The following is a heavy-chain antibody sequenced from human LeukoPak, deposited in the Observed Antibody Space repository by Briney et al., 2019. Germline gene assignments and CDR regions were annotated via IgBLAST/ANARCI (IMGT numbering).Heavy chain of an antibody. CDR1: GYTFTSYD. J-gene: IGHJ4*02. D-gene: IGHD1-26*01. Sequence: ASVKVSCKASGYTFTSYDINWVRQATGQGLEWMGWMNPNSGNTGYAQKLQGRVTMTRNTSISTAYMELSSLRSEDTAVYYCARAIKWELGSDYWGQGTLVTVSS. CDR3: ARAIKWELGSDY. V-gene: IGHV1-8*01. CDR2: MNPNSGNT.